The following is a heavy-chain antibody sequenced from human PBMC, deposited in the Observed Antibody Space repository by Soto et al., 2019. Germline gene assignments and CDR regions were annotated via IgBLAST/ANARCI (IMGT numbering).Heavy chain of an antibody. CDR1: GGTFSSYA. J-gene: IGHJ6*02. CDR3: ARDPEDQIAADGTSYYYGMDV. Sequence: QVQLVQSGAEVKKPGSSVKVSCKASGGTFSSYAISWVRQAPGQGLEWMGGIIPIFGTANYAQKFQGRVTIAADKPTSTAYMELSSLRSEDTAVYYCARDPEDQIAADGTSYYYGMDVWGQGTTVTVSS. D-gene: IGHD6-13*01. V-gene: IGHV1-69*06. CDR2: IIPIFGTA.